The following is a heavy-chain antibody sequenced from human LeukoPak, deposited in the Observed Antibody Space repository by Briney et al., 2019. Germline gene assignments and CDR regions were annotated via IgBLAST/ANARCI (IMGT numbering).Heavy chain of an antibody. J-gene: IGHJ4*02. D-gene: IGHD3-3*01. CDR1: GYTFTSYG. CDR2: ISAYNGNT. Sequence: ASVKVSCKASGYTFTSYGISWVRQAPGQGLEWMGWISAYNGNTNYAQKLQGRVTMTTDTSTSTAYMELRSLRSEDTAVYYCARAGYDFWSGYSTNFDYWGQGTLVTVSS. CDR3: ARAGYDFWSGYSTNFDY. V-gene: IGHV1-18*01.